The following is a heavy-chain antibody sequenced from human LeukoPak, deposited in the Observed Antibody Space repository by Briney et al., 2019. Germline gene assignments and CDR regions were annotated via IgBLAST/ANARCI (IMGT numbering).Heavy chain of an antibody. V-gene: IGHV4-59*08. CDR2: IYYSEST. CDR1: RGAIRSDY. Sequence: TLSLSCAVSRGAIRSDYWSWIREPPGKGLGRIGHIYYSESTNYNPSLNSRVTISVDTSKNQFSLKLRSVTAADTAVYYCARHIMVRGVIYWFDPWGQGTLVTVSS. D-gene: IGHD3-10*01. CDR3: ARHIMVRGVIYWFDP. J-gene: IGHJ5*02.